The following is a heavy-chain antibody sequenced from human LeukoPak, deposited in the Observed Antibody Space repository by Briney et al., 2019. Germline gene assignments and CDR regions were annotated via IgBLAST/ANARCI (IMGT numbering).Heavy chain of an antibody. V-gene: IGHV1-69*01. Sequence: SVKVSXKASGGTFSSYAISWVRQAPGQGLEWMGGIIPIFGTANYAQRFQGRVTITADESTSTAYMELSSLRSEDTAVYYCARSIGYCSSTSCYTLDYWGQGTLVTVSS. CDR2: IIPIFGTA. CDR1: GGTFSSYA. CDR3: ARSIGYCSSTSCYTLDY. D-gene: IGHD2-2*02. J-gene: IGHJ4*02.